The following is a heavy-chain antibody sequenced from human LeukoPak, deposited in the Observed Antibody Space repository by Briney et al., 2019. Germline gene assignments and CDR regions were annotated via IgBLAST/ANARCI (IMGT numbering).Heavy chain of an antibody. CDR2: ISSSSSYI. CDR3: AKGLYNTGWSRGMDV. V-gene: IGHV3-21*04. D-gene: IGHD6-19*01. Sequence: GGSLRLSCAASGFTFSSYSMNWVRQAPGKGLEWVSSISSSSSYIYYADSVKGRFTISRDNSKNTLYLQMNSLRAEDTAVYYCAKGLYNTGWSRGMDVWGQGTTVTVSS. J-gene: IGHJ6*02. CDR1: GFTFSSYS.